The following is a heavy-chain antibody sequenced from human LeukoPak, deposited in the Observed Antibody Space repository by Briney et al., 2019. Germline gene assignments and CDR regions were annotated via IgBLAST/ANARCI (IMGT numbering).Heavy chain of an antibody. CDR1: GGTFSSYA. Sequence: SVKVSCKASGGTFSSYAISWVRQAPGQGLEWMGRIIPILGIANYAQKFQGRVTITADRSTSTAYMELSSLRSEDTAVYYCARGGYSYGYEGYYYYGMDVWGQGTTVTVSS. CDR3: ARGGYSYGYEGYYYYGMDV. V-gene: IGHV1-69*04. D-gene: IGHD5-18*01. J-gene: IGHJ6*02. CDR2: IIPILGIA.